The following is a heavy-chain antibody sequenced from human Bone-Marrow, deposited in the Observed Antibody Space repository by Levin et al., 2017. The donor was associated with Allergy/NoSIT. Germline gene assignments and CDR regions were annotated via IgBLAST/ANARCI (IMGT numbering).Heavy chain of an antibody. J-gene: IGHJ3*01. V-gene: IGHV3-23*01. CDR3: AKDYDYGDPRAFDV. D-gene: IGHD4-17*01. CDR2: ISDSDGDT. CDR1: GFSLSNHG. Sequence: GGSLRLSCVGSGFSLSNHGVSWVRQAPGKGLEWVSAISDSDGDTYYADSVKGRFSISRDNSKNTVYLQMNSLRAEETAMYYCAKDYDYGDPRAFDVWGQGTMVTVSS.